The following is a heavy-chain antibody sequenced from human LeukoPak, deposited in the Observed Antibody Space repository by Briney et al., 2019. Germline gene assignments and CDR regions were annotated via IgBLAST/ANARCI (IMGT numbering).Heavy chain of an antibody. J-gene: IGHJ4*02. CDR3: AKSREPYYYGSGSYSNFDY. D-gene: IGHD3-10*01. CDR2: ISGSGGST. V-gene: IGHV3-23*01. CDR1: GFTFSNYN. Sequence: PGGSLRLSCAASGFTFSNYNMKWVRQAPGKGLEWVSAISGSGGSTYYADSVKGRFTISRDNSKNTLYLQMNSLRAEDTAVYYCAKSREPYYYGSGSYSNFDYWGQGTLVTVSS.